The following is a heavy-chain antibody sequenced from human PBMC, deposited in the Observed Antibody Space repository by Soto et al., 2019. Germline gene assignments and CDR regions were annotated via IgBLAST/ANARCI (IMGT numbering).Heavy chain of an antibody. CDR3: TSQGIGTFNY. J-gene: IGHJ4*02. CDR1: GLTLSNAW. V-gene: IGHV3-15*01. Sequence: EVQLVESGGGLVKPGGSLRLSCAASGLTLSNAWMAWVRQVPGKGLQFVGRIRSKTDGGTTDYAAPVEGRFTVSRDDSKNTLNLQMNSLTTEDTAVYYCTSQGIGTFNYLGQGTLVTVSS. CDR2: IRSKTDGGTT. D-gene: IGHD1-7*01.